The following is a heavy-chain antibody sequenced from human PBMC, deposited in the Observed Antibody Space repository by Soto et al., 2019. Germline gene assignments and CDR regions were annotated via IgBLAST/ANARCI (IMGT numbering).Heavy chain of an antibody. CDR3: AKDFLNDYDSSGYYSPFDY. V-gene: IGHV3-23*01. D-gene: IGHD3-22*01. CDR1: GFTFSSYD. CDR2: ISASGGST. J-gene: IGHJ4*02. Sequence: GGSLRLSCAASGFTFSSYDVNWVRQAPGKGLEWVSSISASGGSTFYADSVKGRFTISRDNSKNTLYLQVNSLRAEDTAVYYCAKDFLNDYDSSGYYSPFDYWGQGTLVTVSS.